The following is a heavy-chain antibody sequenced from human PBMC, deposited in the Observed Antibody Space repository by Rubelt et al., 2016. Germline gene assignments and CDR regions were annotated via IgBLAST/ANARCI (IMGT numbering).Heavy chain of an antibody. J-gene: IGHJ4*02. Sequence: QVQLVQSGAEVKKPGASVKVSCKASGYTFTSYGISWVRQAPGQGLEWMGWISAYNGNANYAQKLQGRVTMTTDTSTSTADLGLRSLRSDDTAVYYCARDVRESSNWYEEGNDYWGPGAQVTVSS. V-gene: IGHV1-18*01. CDR3: ARDVRESSNWYEEGNDY. CDR1: GYTFTSYG. D-gene: IGHD1-1*01. CDR2: ISAYNGNA.